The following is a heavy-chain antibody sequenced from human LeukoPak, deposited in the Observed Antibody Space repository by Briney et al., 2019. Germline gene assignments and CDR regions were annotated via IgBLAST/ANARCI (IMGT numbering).Heavy chain of an antibody. CDR1: GGSISSYY. V-gene: IGHV4-59*01. D-gene: IGHD3-22*01. Sequence: SETLSLTCTVSGGSISSYYWSWIRQPPGKGLEWIGYIYYSGSTNYNPSLKSRVTISVDTSKNQFSLKLSSVTAADTAVYYCARDGQYYYDSSGYYWPNGMDVWGQGTTVTVSS. CDR3: ARDGQYYYDSSGYYWPNGMDV. CDR2: IYYSGST. J-gene: IGHJ6*02.